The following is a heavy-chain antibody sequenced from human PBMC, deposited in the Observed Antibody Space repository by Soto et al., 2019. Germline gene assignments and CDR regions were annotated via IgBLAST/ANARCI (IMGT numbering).Heavy chain of an antibody. CDR1: GGSFSGYY. V-gene: IGHV4-34*01. CDR2: INHSGST. D-gene: IGHD5-12*01. CDR3: ARGLSQRGYSGYGIVSRGYYYGMDV. J-gene: IGHJ6*02. Sequence: SETLSLTCAVYGGSFSGYYWSWIRQPPGKGLEWFGEINHSGSTNYNPSLKSRVTISVDTSKNQFSLKLSSVTAADTAVYYCARGLSQRGYSGYGIVSRGYYYGMDVWGQGTTVT.